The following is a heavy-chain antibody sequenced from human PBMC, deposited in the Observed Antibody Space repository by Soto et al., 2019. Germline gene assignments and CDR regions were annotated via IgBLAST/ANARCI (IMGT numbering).Heavy chain of an antibody. Sequence: QFQLVQSGAEVKKPGASVKVSCRASGYTFTSYGISWVRQAPGQGLEGMGWISAYNGNTYYAQNLQGRVTMATDTTPSTAYMELRSLRSDDTAVYYCAREDYYGTAPGYWGQGTLVTVSS. CDR2: ISAYNGNT. V-gene: IGHV1-18*01. CDR3: AREDYYGTAPGY. CDR1: GYTFTSYG. J-gene: IGHJ4*02. D-gene: IGHD3-10*01.